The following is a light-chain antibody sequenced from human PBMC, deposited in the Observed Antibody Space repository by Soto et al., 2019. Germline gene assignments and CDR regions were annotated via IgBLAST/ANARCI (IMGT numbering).Light chain of an antibody. Sequence: EIVMTQSPATLSVSPGERATLSCRASQNVSSNLAWYQQKPGQAPRLLIYGASTRATGIPARFSGSGSGTEFTLTINSLQSADLGVYYCQQYDNWPPLTFGGGTKVEIK. V-gene: IGKV3-15*01. CDR2: GAS. CDR1: QNVSSN. CDR3: QQYDNWPPLT. J-gene: IGKJ4*01.